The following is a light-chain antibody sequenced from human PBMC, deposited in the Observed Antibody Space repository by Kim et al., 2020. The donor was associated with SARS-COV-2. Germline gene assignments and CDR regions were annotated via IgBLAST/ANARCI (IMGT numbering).Light chain of an antibody. CDR2: YYS. CDR1: KSGGKS. J-gene: IGLJ3*02. CDR3: QVWDSSSAHPV. Sequence: APGKPARMTREGNKSGGKSLHWYDQQPAQAPWLVIDYYSARPSGIRKRYSGSDSGKTATLTLNRVEAGDEAGYYCQVWDSSSAHPVFGGENQVNVL. V-gene: IGLV3-21*04.